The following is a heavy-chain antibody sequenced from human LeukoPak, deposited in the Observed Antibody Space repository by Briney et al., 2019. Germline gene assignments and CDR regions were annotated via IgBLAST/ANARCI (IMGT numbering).Heavy chain of an antibody. CDR2: MNPNSGNT. V-gene: IGHV1-8*01. CDR3: ARRRLSGSYYYYGMDV. D-gene: IGHD1-26*01. Sequence: ASVKVCCKASGYTFTSYDINWVRQATGQGLEWMGWMNPNSGNTGYAQKFQGRVTMTRNTSISTAYMELSSLRSEDTAVYYCARRRLSGSYYYYGMDVWGQGTTVTVSS. CDR1: GYTFTSYD. J-gene: IGHJ6*02.